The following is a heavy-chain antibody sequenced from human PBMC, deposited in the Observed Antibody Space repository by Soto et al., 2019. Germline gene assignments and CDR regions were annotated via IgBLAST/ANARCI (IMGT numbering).Heavy chain of an antibody. CDR1: GASITTYY. CDR3: ALRSMAVVPEY. J-gene: IGHJ4*02. V-gene: IGHV4-59*01. Sequence: SETLSLTCTVSGASITTYYWSWFRQPPGQGLESLGYIYHTGVTNSNPSLRGRLSISIDTAKNQFSLKLSSVTSADTAVYYCALRSMAVVPEYWGQGTLVTVSS. CDR2: IYHTGVT. D-gene: IGHD3-22*01.